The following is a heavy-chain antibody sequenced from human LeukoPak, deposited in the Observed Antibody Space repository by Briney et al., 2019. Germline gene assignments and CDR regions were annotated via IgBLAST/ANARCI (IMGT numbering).Heavy chain of an antibody. CDR3: ARDQVAADGTTYYYYGMDV. Sequence: GGSLRLSCAASGFTFSSYWMHWVRQAPGKGLVWVSRINSDGSSTSYADSVKGRFTISRDNAKNTLYLQMNSLRAEDTAVYYCARDQVAADGTTYYYYGMDVWGQGTTVTVSS. J-gene: IGHJ6*02. V-gene: IGHV3-74*01. CDR2: INSDGSST. CDR1: GFTFSSYW. D-gene: IGHD6-13*01.